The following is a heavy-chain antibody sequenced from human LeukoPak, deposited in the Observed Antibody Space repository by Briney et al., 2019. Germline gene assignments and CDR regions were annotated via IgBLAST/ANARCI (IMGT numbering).Heavy chain of an antibody. CDR1: GYTFTDYH. V-gene: IGHV1-2*02. J-gene: IGHJ5*02. Sequence: ASVTVSCTSSGYTFTDYHMHWVRQAPGQGFEWMGWINPQSGDTKYAQNLQGRVTMTRDTSISTAYMDLSSLRSDDTAVYYCARELQLDDCTRINCYQPMVDPWGQGTLVTVSS. CDR2: INPQSGDT. D-gene: IGHD2-8*01. CDR3: ARELQLDDCTRINCYQPMVDP.